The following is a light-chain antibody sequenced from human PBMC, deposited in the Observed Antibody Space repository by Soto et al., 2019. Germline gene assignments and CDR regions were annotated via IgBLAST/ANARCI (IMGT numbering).Light chain of an antibody. CDR3: QQANSFPLT. J-gene: IGKJ4*01. Sequence: TQAPVTLSLSPGERATLSCRASQDIGSWLTWYQHKPGKAPKLLISTASSLQSGVPSRFSGSGSGTEFTLTISSLQPEDFATYYCQQANSFPLTFGGGTKVDIK. CDR1: QDIGSW. CDR2: TAS. V-gene: IGKV1-12*01.